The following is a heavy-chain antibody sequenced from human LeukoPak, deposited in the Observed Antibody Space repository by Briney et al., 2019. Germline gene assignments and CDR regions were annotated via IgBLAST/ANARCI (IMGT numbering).Heavy chain of an antibody. CDR2: IVGNGGRT. CDR3: AKDAVAPGSSGDYFDY. D-gene: IGHD3-10*01. V-gene: IGHV3-23*01. Sequence: GGSLRLSCAASGFTFSSNAMSWVRQAPGKGLEGVSVIVGNGGRTYYADSVNGRFTISRDNSKNTLSLQMNSLRAEDTAVYYCAKDAVAPGSSGDYFDYWGQGTLVTVSS. CDR1: GFTFSSNA. J-gene: IGHJ4*02.